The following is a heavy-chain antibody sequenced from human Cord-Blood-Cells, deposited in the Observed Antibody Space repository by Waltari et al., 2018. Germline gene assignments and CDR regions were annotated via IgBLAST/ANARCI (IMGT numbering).Heavy chain of an antibody. Sequence: QVQLQLWGAGLWKPAGTLPLTWAVSEGSAIGSYCSWIRQRPGKGLEWSGEINHSGSTNYNPSLKSRVTISVDTSKNQFSLKLSSVTAAETAVYYCARTGGYDAFDIWGQGTMVTDSS. CDR1: EGSAIGSY. D-gene: IGHD3-10*01. CDR3: ARTGGYDAFDI. V-gene: IGHV4-34*01. J-gene: IGHJ3*02. CDR2: INHSGST.